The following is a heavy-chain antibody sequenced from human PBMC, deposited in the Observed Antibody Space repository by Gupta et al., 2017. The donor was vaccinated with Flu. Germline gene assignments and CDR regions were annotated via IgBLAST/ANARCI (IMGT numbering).Heavy chain of an antibody. CDR3: ATARQYYYGMDV. CDR2: VPFDGSHQ. Sequence: QVQLVESGGGEVQPGRSLRLSCAVSGITFSRYGMHWARQAPGKGLEWVAFVPFDGSHQHYADSVRGRFTISRDNSKNTLYLEMNSLRPADTAVYYCATARQYYYGMDVWGQGTTVTVSS. V-gene: IGHV3-30*03. CDR1: GITFSRYG. J-gene: IGHJ6*02.